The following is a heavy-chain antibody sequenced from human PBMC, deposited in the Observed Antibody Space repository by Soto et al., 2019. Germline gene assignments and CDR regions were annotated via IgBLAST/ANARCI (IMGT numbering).Heavy chain of an antibody. CDR1: GYTFTSYY. CDR3: ARELVSTIFGVVILARSTGFDY. D-gene: IGHD3-3*01. CDR2: INPSGGST. J-gene: IGHJ4*02. V-gene: IGHV1-46*03. Sequence: GASVKVSCKASGYTFTSYYMHWVRQAPGQGLEWMGIINPSGGSTSYAQKFQGRVTMTRDTSTSTVYMELSSLRSEDTAVYYCARELVSTIFGVVILARSTGFDYWGQGTLVTVSS.